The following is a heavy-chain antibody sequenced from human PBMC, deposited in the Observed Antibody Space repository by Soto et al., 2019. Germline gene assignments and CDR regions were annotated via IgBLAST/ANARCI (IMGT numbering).Heavy chain of an antibody. CDR1: GYTFTSYC. Sequence: ASVNVSFKASGYTFTSYCLSWVRQAPGQGLEWMGWISAYDGNTNYAQKLQGRVTMTTDPSTSTAYIELRSLRSDDTAVYYCARGGVRIYCSGGRCYSGDYW. CDR2: ISAYDGNT. J-gene: IGHJ4*01. CDR3: ARGGVRIYCSGGRCYSGDY. D-gene: IGHD2-15*01. V-gene: IGHV1-18*04.